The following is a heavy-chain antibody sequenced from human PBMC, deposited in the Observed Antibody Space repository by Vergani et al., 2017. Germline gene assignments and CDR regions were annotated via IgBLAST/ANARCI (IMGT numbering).Heavy chain of an antibody. V-gene: IGHV2-5*02. CDR1: GVSLSTSGVG. J-gene: IGHJ3*02. D-gene: IGHD3-16*01. CDR3: AHRTYYDYVWGSPPGAFDI. CDR2: IYWDDDT. Sequence: QITLKESVPTLVKPTQTLTLTCTFSGVSLSTSGVGVGSIRQPPGKALEWLALIYWDDDTRYSPSLKGRLTITKDTSKNQVVLTMTNMDPVDTATYYCAHRTYYDYVWGSPPGAFDIWGQGTMVTVSS.